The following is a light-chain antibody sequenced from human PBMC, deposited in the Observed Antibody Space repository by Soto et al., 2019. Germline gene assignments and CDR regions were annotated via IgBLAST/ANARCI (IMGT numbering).Light chain of an antibody. J-gene: IGKJ3*01. CDR3: QQYNNWPPSFT. CDR1: QSVGGN. V-gene: IGKV3-15*01. CDR2: DSS. Sequence: EILMTQSPATLSVSPGERATLSCRASQSVGGNLAWYQQKLGQAPRLLIYDSSTRATGIPGRFSGSGSGTEFTLTISSLQSEDFAVYYCQQYNNWPPSFTFGPGTKVDIK.